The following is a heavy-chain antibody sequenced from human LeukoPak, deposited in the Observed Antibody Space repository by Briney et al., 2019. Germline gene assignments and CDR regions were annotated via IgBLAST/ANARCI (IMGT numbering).Heavy chain of an antibody. V-gene: IGHV1-18*01. D-gene: IGHD6-13*01. J-gene: IGHJ4*02. CDR3: ARDKAAAGTGQDFDY. CDR2: ISAYNGNT. Sequence: GASVKVSCKASGYTFTSYGISWVRQAPGQGLEWMGWISAYNGNTNYAQKLQGRVTMTTHTSTSTAYMELRSLRSDDTAVYYCARDKAAAGTGQDFDYWGQGTLVSVSS. CDR1: GYTFTSYG.